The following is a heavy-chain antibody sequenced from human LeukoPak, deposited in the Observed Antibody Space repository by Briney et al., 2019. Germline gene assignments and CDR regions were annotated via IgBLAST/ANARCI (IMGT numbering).Heavy chain of an antibody. V-gene: IGHV4-39*07. CDR2: IYYSGNT. J-gene: IGHJ6*02. Sequence: PSETLSLTCTVSGDSISSTNYYWGWIRQPPGKGLEWIGTIYYSGNTYYNPSLKSRVTISVDTSKNQFSLRLSSVTAADTAVYYCAREKRGYGDYVGGYYYYYGMDVWGQGTTVTVSS. CDR1: GDSISSTNYY. CDR3: AREKRGYGDYVGGYYYYYGMDV. D-gene: IGHD4-17*01.